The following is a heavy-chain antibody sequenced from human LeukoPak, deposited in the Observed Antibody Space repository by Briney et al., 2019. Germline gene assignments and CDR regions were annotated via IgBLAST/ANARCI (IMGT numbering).Heavy chain of an antibody. V-gene: IGHV3-7*01. CDR3: ARDLVVVTGISDY. Sequence: GGSLRLSCAASGFTFSTYWMTWVRQAPGKGLEWVANIKQDGGEKYFVDSVKGRFTISRDNANNSLYLQMNSLRAEDTAVYYCARDLVVVTGISDYWGQGTLVTVSS. CDR1: GFTFSTYW. D-gene: IGHD2-21*02. CDR2: IKQDGGEK. J-gene: IGHJ4*02.